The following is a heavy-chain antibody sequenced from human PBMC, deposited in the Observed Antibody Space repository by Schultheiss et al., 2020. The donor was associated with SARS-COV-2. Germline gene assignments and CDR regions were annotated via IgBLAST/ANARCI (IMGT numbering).Heavy chain of an antibody. D-gene: IGHD6-19*01. CDR3: AKTVAALNWFDP. CDR2: ISSNGGST. J-gene: IGHJ5*02. V-gene: IGHV3-64*04. CDR1: GFTFSSYA. Sequence: GGSLRLSCSASGFTFSSYAMHWVRQAPGKGLEYVSAISSNGGSTYYADSVKGRFTISRDNSKNTLYLQMNSLRAEDTAVYHCAKTVAALNWFDPWGQGTLVTVSS.